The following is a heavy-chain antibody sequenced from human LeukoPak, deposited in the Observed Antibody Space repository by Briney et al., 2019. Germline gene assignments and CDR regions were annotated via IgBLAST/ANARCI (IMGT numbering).Heavy chain of an antibody. CDR3: ARSRAVTNYFDY. CDR2: SYYSGST. J-gene: IGHJ4*02. D-gene: IGHD4-17*01. V-gene: IGHV4-39*01. CDR1: GGSISSSSYY. Sequence: PSETLSLTCTVSGGSISSSSYYWGWVRQPPGKGLEWIGSSYYSGSTYYTPSLKRRVTISVDTSKNQFSLKLSSVTAADTAVYYCARSRAVTNYFDYWGQGTLVTVSS.